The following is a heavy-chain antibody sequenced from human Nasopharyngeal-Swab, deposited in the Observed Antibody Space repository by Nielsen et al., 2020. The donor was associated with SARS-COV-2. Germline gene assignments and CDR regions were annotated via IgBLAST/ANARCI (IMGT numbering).Heavy chain of an antibody. CDR2: INHNERT. V-gene: IGHV4-34*01. D-gene: IGHD5-24*01. CDR3: ARAGRVGDAYTGLDV. CDR1: GGSFSGFY. J-gene: IGHJ6*02. Sequence: GSLRLSCAVYGGSFSGFYWNWIRQPPGRGLEWIGEINHNERTNYNPSLKSRITLSVDTSNKQVSLKMRSVTAADTAVYYCARAGRVGDAYTGLDVWGQGTTVTVSS.